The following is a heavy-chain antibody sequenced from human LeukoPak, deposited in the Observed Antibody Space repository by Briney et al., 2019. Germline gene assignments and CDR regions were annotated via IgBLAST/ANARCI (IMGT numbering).Heavy chain of an antibody. J-gene: IGHJ6*02. Sequence: GGSLRLSCAASGFTFSSYGMHWVRQAPGKGLEWVAVISYDGSNKYYADSVKGRFTISRDNSKNTLSLQMNSLRAEDTAVYYCAKDGYCSGGSCYSYYYYYGMDVWGQGTTVTVSS. V-gene: IGHV3-30*18. D-gene: IGHD2-15*01. CDR2: ISYDGSNK. CDR3: AKDGYCSGGSCYSYYYYYGMDV. CDR1: GFTFSSYG.